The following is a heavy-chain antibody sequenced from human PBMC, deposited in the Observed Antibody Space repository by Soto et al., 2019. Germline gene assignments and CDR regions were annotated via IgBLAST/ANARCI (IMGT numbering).Heavy chain of an antibody. CDR2: IYWDDDK. CDR1: GFSLSTSGVG. CDR3: AHSTRVVHTHAFDI. J-gene: IGHJ3*02. D-gene: IGHD2-15*01. V-gene: IGHV2-5*02. Sequence: QITLKESGPTLVKPTQTLTLTCTFSGFSLSTSGVGVGWIRQPPGKALEWLALIYWDDDKGYSPSLKSRLTITKDTSKNHVVLTMTNMDPVDTATYYCAHSTRVVHTHAFDISGQGTIVTVSS.